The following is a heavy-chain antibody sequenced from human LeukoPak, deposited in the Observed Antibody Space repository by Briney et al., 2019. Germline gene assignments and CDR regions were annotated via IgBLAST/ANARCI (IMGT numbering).Heavy chain of an antibody. CDR1: GFTFSSYE. V-gene: IGHV3-48*03. D-gene: IGHD3-22*01. CDR3: AKDARNYYDSSGYYYAPPAPDY. CDR2: ISSSGSTI. Sequence: GGSLRLSCAVSGFTFSSYEMNWVRQAPGKGLEWVSYISSSGSTIYYADSVKGRFTISRDNSKNTLYLQMNSLRAEDTAVYYCAKDARNYYDSSGYYYAPPAPDYWGQGTLGTVSS. J-gene: IGHJ4*02.